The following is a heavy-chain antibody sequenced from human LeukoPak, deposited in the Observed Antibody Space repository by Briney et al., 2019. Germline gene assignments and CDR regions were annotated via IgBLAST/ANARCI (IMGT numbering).Heavy chain of an antibody. CDR1: GYTFTSYG. Sequence: ASVKVSCKASGYTFTSYGISWVRQAPGQGLEWMGWISAYNGNTNYAQKLQGGVTMTTDTSTSTAYMELRSLRSDDTAVYYCARDVGLYGIAAAGTDYWGQGTLVTVSS. CDR2: ISAYNGNT. V-gene: IGHV1-18*01. J-gene: IGHJ4*02. D-gene: IGHD6-13*01. CDR3: ARDVGLYGIAAAGTDY.